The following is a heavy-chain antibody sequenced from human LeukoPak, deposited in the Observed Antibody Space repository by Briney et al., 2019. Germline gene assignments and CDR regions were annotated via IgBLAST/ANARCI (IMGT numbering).Heavy chain of an antibody. D-gene: IGHD6-13*01. CDR2: IKQDGSEK. V-gene: IGHV3-7*01. Sequence: PGGSLRLSCAASGFTFTTYWLGWVRQAPGKGLEWVANIKQDGSEKYYVDSVKGRFTISRDNARNSLYLQMNSLRAEDTAVYYCARIGYSSSCFDYWGQGTLVTVSS. J-gene: IGHJ4*02. CDR3: ARIGYSSSCFDY. CDR1: GFTFTTYW.